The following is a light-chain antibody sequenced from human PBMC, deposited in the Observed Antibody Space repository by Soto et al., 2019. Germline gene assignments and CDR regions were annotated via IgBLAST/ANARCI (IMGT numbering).Light chain of an antibody. CDR3: CSYAGNSAVF. J-gene: IGLJ2*01. Sequence: QSVLTQPRSVSGSPGQSVTISCTGTSSDVGGYNYVSWYQLHPGRVPKLIIYGVSKRPSGVPDRFSGSKSGNSASLAIPGLQADDEADYVCCSYAGNSAVFFCGGTEVTVL. CDR2: GVS. CDR1: SSDVGGYNY. V-gene: IGLV2-11*01.